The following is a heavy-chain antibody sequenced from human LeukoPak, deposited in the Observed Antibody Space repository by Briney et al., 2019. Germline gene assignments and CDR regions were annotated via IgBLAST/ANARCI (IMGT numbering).Heavy chain of an antibody. D-gene: IGHD5-18*01. V-gene: IGHV1-58*02. J-gene: IGHJ6*02. CDR1: GYTFTSYD. Sequence: GASVKVSCKASGYTFTSYDINWVRQATGQGLEWMGWIVVGSGNTNYAQKFQERVTITRDMSTSTAYMELSSLRSEDTAVYYCAADPRGLWSYYYYYGMDVWGQGTTVTVSS. CDR3: AADPRGLWSYYYYYGMDV. CDR2: IVVGSGNT.